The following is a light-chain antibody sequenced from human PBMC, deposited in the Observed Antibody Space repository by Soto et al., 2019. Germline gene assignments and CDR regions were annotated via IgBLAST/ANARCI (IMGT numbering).Light chain of an antibody. Sequence: QSALTQPASVSGSPGQSITISCTGTSSDVGSYNLVSWYQQYPGKAPKLMIYEVNKRPSGVSNRLSGSKSGNTASLTISGLQAEDEADYYCCSYAGSSTYVFGTGTKSPS. V-gene: IGLV2-23*02. CDR1: SSDVGSYNL. CDR3: CSYAGSSTYV. J-gene: IGLJ1*01. CDR2: EVN.